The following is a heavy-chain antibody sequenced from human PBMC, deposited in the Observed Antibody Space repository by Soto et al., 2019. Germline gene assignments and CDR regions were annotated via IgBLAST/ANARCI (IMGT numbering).Heavy chain of an antibody. CDR2: ISGSGGST. V-gene: IGHV3-23*01. CDR3: AKALKLLWFGELLGWFDP. J-gene: IGHJ5*02. D-gene: IGHD3-10*01. Sequence: EVQLLESGGGLVQPGGSLRLSCAASGFTFSSYAMSWVRQAPGKGLEWVSAISGSGGSTYYADSVKGRFTISRDNSKNLLYLQMNSLRAEDTAVYYCAKALKLLWFGELLGWFDPWGQGTLVTVSS. CDR1: GFTFSSYA.